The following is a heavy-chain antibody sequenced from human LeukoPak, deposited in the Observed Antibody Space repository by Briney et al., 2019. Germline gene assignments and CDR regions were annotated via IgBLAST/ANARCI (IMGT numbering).Heavy chain of an antibody. CDR2: IYSGGSI. V-gene: IGHV3-66*01. J-gene: IGHJ6*02. D-gene: IGHD3-10*01. Sequence: PGGSLRLSCAASGFTVSSNYMSWVRQAPGKGLERVSIIYSGGSIYYAKSVKGRFTISRDNSKNTLYLQMNSLRAEDTAVYYCARAPGIIYGMDVWGQGTTVTVSS. CDR3: ARAPGIIYGMDV. CDR1: GFTVSSNY.